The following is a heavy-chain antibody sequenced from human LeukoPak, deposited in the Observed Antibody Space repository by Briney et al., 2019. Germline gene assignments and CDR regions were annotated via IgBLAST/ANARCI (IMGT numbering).Heavy chain of an antibody. CDR3: ARDVGAGSVHDY. CDR1: GFTFSTYW. CDR2: IKQDGSEK. J-gene: IGHJ4*02. Sequence: PGGSLRLSCAVSGFTFSTYWMSWVRQAPGKGLEWVANIKQDGSEKYYVDSVKGRFTISRDNAKNSLYLQMNSLRAEDTAVYYCARDVGAGSVHDYWGQGTLVTVSS. V-gene: IGHV3-7*05. D-gene: IGHD1-26*01.